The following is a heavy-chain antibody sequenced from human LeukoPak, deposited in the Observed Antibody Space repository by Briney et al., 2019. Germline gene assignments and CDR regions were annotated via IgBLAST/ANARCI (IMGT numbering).Heavy chain of an antibody. CDR3: ARGVRYGAPPDY. Sequence: SETLSLTCTVSGGSISSYYRSWIRQPAGKGLEWIGRIYTSGSTNYNPSLKSRVTISVDKSKNQFSLKLSSVTAADTAVYYCARGVRYGAPPDYWGQGTLVTVSS. J-gene: IGHJ4*02. V-gene: IGHV4-4*07. CDR1: GGSISSYY. D-gene: IGHD4-17*01. CDR2: IYTSGST.